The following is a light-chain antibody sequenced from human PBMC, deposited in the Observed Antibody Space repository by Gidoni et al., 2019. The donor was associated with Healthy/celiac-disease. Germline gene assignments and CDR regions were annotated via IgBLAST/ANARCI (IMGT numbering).Light chain of an antibody. CDR3: QQSYSTLPLT. CDR1: QSISIY. V-gene: IGKV1-39*01. CDR2: AAS. J-gene: IGKJ4*01. Sequence: DIQMTQSPSSLSASVRDRVTITCRASQSISIYLNWYQQKPGKAPKLLIYAASSLQSGVPSRFSGSGSGTDFTLTISSLQPEDFATYYCQQSYSTLPLTFGGGTKVEIK.